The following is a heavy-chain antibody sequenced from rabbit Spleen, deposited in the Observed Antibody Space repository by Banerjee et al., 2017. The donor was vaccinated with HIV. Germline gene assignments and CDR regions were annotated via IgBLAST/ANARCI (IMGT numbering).Heavy chain of an antibody. V-gene: IGHV1S45*01. D-gene: IGHD1-1*01. Sequence: QEQLEESGGDLVKPEGSLTTTCKASGFTLSSGYWMCWVRQAPGKGLEWIGCNYTGSGVKTRYASWAKGRFTISKTVSTTVTLQMTSLTAADTATYFCARGGGYTRSDLWGPGTPVSVS. J-gene: IGHJ3*01. CDR2: NYTGSGVKT. CDR3: ARGGGYTRSDL. CDR1: GFTLSSGYW.